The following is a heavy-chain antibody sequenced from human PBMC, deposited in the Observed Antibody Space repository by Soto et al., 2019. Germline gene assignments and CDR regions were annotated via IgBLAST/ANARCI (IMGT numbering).Heavy chain of an antibody. J-gene: IGHJ6*02. V-gene: IGHV1-69*13. CDR1: GGTFSNFA. D-gene: IGHD2-2*01. CDR2: IIPLFGSA. Sequence: SVKVSCKASGGTFSNFAINWARQAPGQGLEWMGGIIPLFGSANYAQKLQGRVTITADESTNTAYMELSSLKASDTAMYYCARHAGWYCSSTSCYLSCYYGMDVWGQGTTVTVSS. CDR3: ARHAGWYCSSTSCYLSCYYGMDV.